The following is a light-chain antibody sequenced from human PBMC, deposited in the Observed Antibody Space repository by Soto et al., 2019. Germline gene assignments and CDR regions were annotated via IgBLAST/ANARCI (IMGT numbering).Light chain of an antibody. CDR1: QSVSSN. Sequence: EIVMTQSPATLSVSPGERATLSCMAIQSVSSNLAWYQQKPGQAPRLLIYGASTMATGIPARFSGSGSGPEFTLTISSLQSEDCAVYYCQQYNNWPPLPCGGGTKVQIK. CDR3: QQYNNWPPLP. J-gene: IGKJ4*01. CDR2: GAS. V-gene: IGKV3-15*01.